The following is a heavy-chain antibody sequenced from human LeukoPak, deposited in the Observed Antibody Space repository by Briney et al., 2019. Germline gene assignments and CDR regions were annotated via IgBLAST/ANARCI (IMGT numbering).Heavy chain of an antibody. Sequence: GASVKVSCKASGYTFTGYYMHWVRQAPGQGLEWMGWINPNSGVTDYAQNFQGRVTMTRDTSISTAYVELSRLRSDDTAVYYCARGTGEGYTYDRYYFDYWGQGTLVTVSS. CDR3: ARGTGEGYTYDRYYFDY. CDR2: INPNSGVT. J-gene: IGHJ4*02. CDR1: GYTFTGYY. V-gene: IGHV1-2*02. D-gene: IGHD5-18*01.